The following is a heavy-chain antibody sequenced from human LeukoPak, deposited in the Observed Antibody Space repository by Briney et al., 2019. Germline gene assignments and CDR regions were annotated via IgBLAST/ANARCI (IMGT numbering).Heavy chain of an antibody. CDR1: GGSISSNNYY. D-gene: IGHD1-14*01. CDR2: IYYSGST. V-gene: IGHV4-39*01. J-gene: IGHJ3*02. CDR3: ARQSYNPDAFDI. Sequence: PSETLSLTCTVSGGSISSNNYYWGWIRRPPGKGLEWIGNIYYSGSTYYNPSLKSRVTISVDTSKNQFSLKLSSVTAADTAVYYCARQSYNPDAFDIWGQGTMVTVSS.